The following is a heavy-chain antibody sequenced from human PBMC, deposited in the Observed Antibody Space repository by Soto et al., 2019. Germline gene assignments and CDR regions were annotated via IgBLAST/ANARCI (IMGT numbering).Heavy chain of an antibody. V-gene: IGHV1-2*02. CDR3: ARGDYGTGGYPFPYFDY. CDR1: GYSFTGYY. CDR2: INPDSGAT. D-gene: IGHD2-8*02. J-gene: IGHJ4*02. Sequence: HEHLVQSGAEVKRPGASLKVSCKASGYSFTGYYIHWVGQALGQGLEGMGWINPDSGATNYAQNFQGRVTLTSDTSISTASMDLTSLTSDDTAVYYCARGDYGTGGYPFPYFDYWGQGTLVIVSS.